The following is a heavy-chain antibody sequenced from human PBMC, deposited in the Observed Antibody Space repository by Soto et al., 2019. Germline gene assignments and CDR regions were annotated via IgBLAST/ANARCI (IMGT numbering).Heavy chain of an antibody. CDR1: GYTLTRYS. CDR2: SNAGNGNT. D-gene: IGHD3-22*01. V-gene: IGHV1-3*05. Sequence: QVQLVQSGAEEMKPGASVKVSCKASGYTLTRYSIHWVRQAPGQRLEWMGWSNAGNGNTKFSQKFQGRVNITRETPASTAYMELRGIRSEDAAVYYWAILRTYYFYNSENYFDFWGQGTLVTVSS. J-gene: IGHJ4*02. CDR3: AILRTYYFYNSENYFDF.